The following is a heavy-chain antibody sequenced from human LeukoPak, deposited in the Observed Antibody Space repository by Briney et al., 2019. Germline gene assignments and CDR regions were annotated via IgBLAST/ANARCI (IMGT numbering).Heavy chain of an antibody. CDR2: ISYDGSNK. V-gene: IGHV3-30-3*01. D-gene: IGHD2-15*01. J-gene: IGHJ5*02. CDR3: ARDDSCYSVWRWFDP. Sequence: GGFLRLSCAASGFTFSSYAMHWVRQAPGKGLEWVAVISYDGSNKYYADSVKGRFTISRDNSKNTLYLQMNSLRAEDTAVYYCARDDSCYSVWRWFDPWGQGTLVTVSS. CDR1: GFTFSSYA.